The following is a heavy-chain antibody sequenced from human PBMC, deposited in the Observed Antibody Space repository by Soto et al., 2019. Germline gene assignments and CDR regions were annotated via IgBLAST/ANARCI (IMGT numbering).Heavy chain of an antibody. CDR1: GYDFSTFW. D-gene: IGHD4-17*01. Sequence: GESLKISCQASGYDFSTFWIVWVRQTPWKGLEWMGVIYGGDSDVTYNPPLKSRVNLFADTSRNQFSLTMKSVTVADTALYFCARQVYGDYLGGNWFDPWGQGVPVTVS. CDR3: ARQVYGDYLGGNWFDP. CDR2: IYGGDSDV. V-gene: IGHV5-51*01. J-gene: IGHJ5*02.